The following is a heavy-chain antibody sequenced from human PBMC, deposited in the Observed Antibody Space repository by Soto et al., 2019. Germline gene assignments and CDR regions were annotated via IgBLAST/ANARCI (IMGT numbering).Heavy chain of an antibody. D-gene: IGHD3-10*01. CDR3: TGITWFRGMGV. CDR1: GDSVSSNSAG. J-gene: IGHJ6*02. Sequence: PSQTLSLTCVISGDSVSSNSAGWNWIGQSPSRGLEWLGRTYYKSKWNNDYALSVKSRITINPDTSKNQFSLHLYSVTPEDTAVYYCTGITWFRGMGVWGQGTPVTVSS. V-gene: IGHV6-1*01. CDR2: TYYKSKWNN.